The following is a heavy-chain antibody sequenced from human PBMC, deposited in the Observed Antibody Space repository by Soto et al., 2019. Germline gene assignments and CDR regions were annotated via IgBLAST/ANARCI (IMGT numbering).Heavy chain of an antibody. Sequence: QVQLVQSGAEVKKPGASVKVSCKASGYTFTSHDINWMRQATGQGLEWMGWMNPNSGHTNYAQKFKGRVTMTRDTSISTAYMELTNLRSEGTARYYCASDMSTTWGQGTLVTVSS. CDR1: GYTFTSHD. J-gene: IGHJ5*02. CDR2: MNPNSGHT. V-gene: IGHV1-8*01. CDR3: ASDMSTT. D-gene: IGHD2-2*01.